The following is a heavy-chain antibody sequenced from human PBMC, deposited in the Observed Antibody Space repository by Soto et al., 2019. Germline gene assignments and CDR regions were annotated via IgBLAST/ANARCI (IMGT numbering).Heavy chain of an antibody. V-gene: IGHV4-59*01. CDR3: ARGRGSSGWGTDC. J-gene: IGHJ4*02. CDR2: IYYSGST. Sequence: QVQLQESGPGLVKPSETLSLTCNVSGGSISSYYWSWIRQPPGKGLEWIGYIYYSGSTNYNPSLESRVTISIEASKNQVSLKLSSVTAADTAVYYCARGRGSSGWGTDCWGQGTLVTVSS. CDR1: GGSISSYY. D-gene: IGHD6-19*01.